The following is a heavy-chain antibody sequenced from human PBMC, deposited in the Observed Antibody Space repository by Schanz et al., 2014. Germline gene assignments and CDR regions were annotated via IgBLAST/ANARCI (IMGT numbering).Heavy chain of an antibody. J-gene: IGHJ4*02. CDR2: ISWNGGTK. V-gene: IGHV3-9*01. CDR3: ARVGSQLQYRGWRGPLDY. CDR1: GFMFEDYD. D-gene: IGHD1-1*01. Sequence: EEQLVESGGGLVQPGRSLRLSCAASGFMFEDYDMHWVRQAPGKGLEWVSGISWNGGTKDYADSVKGRFTISRDNAKNSLYLQMNGLRPEDTAFYYCARVGSQLQYRGWRGPLDYWGRGTLVTISS.